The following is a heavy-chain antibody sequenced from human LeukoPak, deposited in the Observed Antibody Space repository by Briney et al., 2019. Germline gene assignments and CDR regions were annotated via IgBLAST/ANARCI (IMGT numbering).Heavy chain of an antibody. CDR2: IYYSGST. CDR3: ARSIKRGYCSSTSCSKPPGLYYFDY. V-gene: IGHV4-59*12. Sequence: SETLSLTCTVSGGSISSYYWSWIRQPPGKGLEWIGYIYYSGSTNYNPSLKSRVTISVDTSKNQFSLKLSSVTAADTAVYYCARSIKRGYCSSTSCSKPPGLYYFDYWGQGTLVTVSS. D-gene: IGHD2-2*01. J-gene: IGHJ4*02. CDR1: GGSISSYY.